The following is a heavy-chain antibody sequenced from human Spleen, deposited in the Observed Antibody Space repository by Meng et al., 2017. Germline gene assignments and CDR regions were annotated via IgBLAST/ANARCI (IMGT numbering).Heavy chain of an antibody. V-gene: IGHV4-4*02. CDR2: IYHSGST. CDR3: ATLTGYPYYFDY. J-gene: IGHJ4*02. CDR1: GGSISSSNW. Sequence: SETLSLTCAVCGGSISSSNWWSWVRQPPGKGLEWIGEIYHSGSTNYNPSLKSRVTISVDKSKNQFSLKLSSVTAADTAVYYCATLTGYPYYFDYWGQGTLVTVSS. D-gene: IGHD3-9*01.